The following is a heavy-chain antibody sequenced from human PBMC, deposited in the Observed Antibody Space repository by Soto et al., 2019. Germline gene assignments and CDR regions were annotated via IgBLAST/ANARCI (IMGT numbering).Heavy chain of an antibody. CDR1: GFDFTYYA. CDR2: MSSDGSKI. V-gene: IGHV3-30*18. Sequence: QVQLVESGGGAVQPGESLRLSCVASGFDFTYYAMHWVRQAPGKGLESVAVMSSDGSKIHHTDSVKGRVTTSRDNSKNTLYLQMNSLRKEDTAVYFCAKDEGVGGTLGLFDYWGQGTLVSVSS. J-gene: IGHJ4*02. CDR3: AKDEGVGGTLGLFDY. D-gene: IGHD1-26*01.